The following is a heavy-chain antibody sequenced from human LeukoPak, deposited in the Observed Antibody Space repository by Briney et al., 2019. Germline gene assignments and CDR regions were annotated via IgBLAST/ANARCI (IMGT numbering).Heavy chain of an antibody. D-gene: IGHD1-26*01. V-gene: IGHV4-34*01. Sequence: PSETLSLTCAVYGGSFSGYYWSWIRQPPRKGLEWIGEINHSGNTNYNSSLKSRITISVDTSKNQFSLKLSSVTAADTAVYSCARVNAGGGFDPWGQGTLVTVSS. CDR1: GGSFSGYY. CDR3: ARVNAGGGFDP. J-gene: IGHJ5*02. CDR2: INHSGNT.